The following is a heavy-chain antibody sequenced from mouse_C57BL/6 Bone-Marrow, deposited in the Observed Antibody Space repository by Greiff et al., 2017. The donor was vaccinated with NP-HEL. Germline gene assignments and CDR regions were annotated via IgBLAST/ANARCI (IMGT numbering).Heavy chain of an antibody. Sequence: EVQLQESGEGFVKPGGSLKLSCAASGFTFSSYAMSWVRQTPEKRLEWVAYISSGGDYIYYADTVKGRFTISRDNARNTLYLQMSSLKSEDTAMYYCTRDCYSSCPFAYWGQGTLVTVSA. CDR3: TRDCYSSCPFAY. CDR2: ISSGGDYI. CDR1: GFTFSSYA. J-gene: IGHJ3*01. D-gene: IGHD1-1*01. V-gene: IGHV5-9-1*02.